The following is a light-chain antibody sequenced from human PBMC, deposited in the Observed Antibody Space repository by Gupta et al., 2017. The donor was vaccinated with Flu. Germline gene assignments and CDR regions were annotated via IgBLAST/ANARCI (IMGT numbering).Light chain of an antibody. V-gene: IGLV4-69*01. CDR3: QAWGTGPV. CDR2: VTSDGSR. J-gene: IGLJ2*01. CDR1: TGHSNYA. Sequence: QVVLTQPPSASASLGASVPLTCTLSTGHSNYAVAWHQQQPEKGPRYLMKVTSDGSRTRGDGIPDRFSGSSSGVDRYLTISSRQSEDEGDYYCQAWGTGPVFGGGTRLTVL.